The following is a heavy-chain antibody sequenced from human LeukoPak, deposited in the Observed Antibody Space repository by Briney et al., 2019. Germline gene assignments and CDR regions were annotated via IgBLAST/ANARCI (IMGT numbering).Heavy chain of an antibody. J-gene: IGHJ4*02. Sequence: GGSLRLSCAASGFTFSSYWMNWVRQAPGKGLEWVARIVSETVGGRTDYAASVKGRFTISRDDSKSTLFLQMSSLKIKDTAVYYCATSITTPEAFDIWGQGVLVTVSS. V-gene: IGHV3-15*04. CDR1: GFTFSSYW. CDR3: ATSITTPEAFDI. CDR2: IVSETVGGRT. D-gene: IGHD1-14*01.